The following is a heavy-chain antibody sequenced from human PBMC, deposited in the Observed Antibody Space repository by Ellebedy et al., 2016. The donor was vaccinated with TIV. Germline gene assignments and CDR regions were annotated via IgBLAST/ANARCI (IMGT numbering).Heavy chain of an antibody. CDR2: ISYDGTNK. V-gene: IGHV3-30-3*01. CDR3: ANAGDDSSGYTPYYFDY. CDR1: GFTFTSYA. Sequence: GESLKISXAASGFTFTSYAMHWVRQGPGKGLEWVAVISYDGTNKYYADSVKGRFTISRDNSKNTLYLQMNSLRAEDTAVYYCANAGDDSSGYTPYYFDYWGQGTLVTVSS. D-gene: IGHD3-22*01. J-gene: IGHJ4*02.